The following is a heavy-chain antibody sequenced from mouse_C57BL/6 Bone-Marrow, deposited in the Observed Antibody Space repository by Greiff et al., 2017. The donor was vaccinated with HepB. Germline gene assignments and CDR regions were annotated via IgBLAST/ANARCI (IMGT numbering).Heavy chain of an antibody. V-gene: IGHV1-81*01. Sequence: QVQLKESGAELARPGASVKLSCKASGYTFTSYGISWVKQRTGQGLEWIGEIYPRSGNTYYNEKFKGKATLTADKSSSTAYMELRSLTSEDSAVYFCARGDYAGYAMDYWGQGTSVTVSS. D-gene: IGHD2-4*01. CDR1: GYTFTSYG. CDR2: IYPRSGNT. J-gene: IGHJ4*01. CDR3: ARGDYAGYAMDY.